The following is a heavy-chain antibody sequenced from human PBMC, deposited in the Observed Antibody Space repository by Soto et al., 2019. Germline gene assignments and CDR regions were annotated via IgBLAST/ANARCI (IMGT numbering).Heavy chain of an antibody. D-gene: IGHD5-18*01. CDR3: ARATGMAPFDY. CDR2: IYYSGST. Sequence: SETLSLTCTVSGGSISSYYWSWIRQPPGKGLEWIGYIYYSGSTNYNPSLKSRVTISVDTSKNQFSLKLSSVTAADTAVYYCARATGMAPFDYWGQGTLVTVSS. J-gene: IGHJ4*02. V-gene: IGHV4-59*12. CDR1: GGSISSYY.